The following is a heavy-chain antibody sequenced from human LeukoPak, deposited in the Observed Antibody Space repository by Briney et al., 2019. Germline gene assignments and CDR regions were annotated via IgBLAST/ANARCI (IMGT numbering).Heavy chain of an antibody. V-gene: IGHV4-61*02. CDR3: ASSGSFRQQLIK. J-gene: IGHJ4*02. D-gene: IGHD6-13*01. CDR1: GGSISSGSYY. CDR2: IYTSGST. Sequence: SETLSLTCTVSGGSISSGSYYWSWIRQPAGKGLEWIGRIYTSGSTNYSPSLKSRVTISVDTSKNQFSLKLSSVTAADTAVYYCASSGSFRQQLIKWGQGTLVTVFS.